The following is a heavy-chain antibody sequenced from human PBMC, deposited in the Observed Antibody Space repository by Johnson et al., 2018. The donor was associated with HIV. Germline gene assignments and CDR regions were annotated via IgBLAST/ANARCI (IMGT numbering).Heavy chain of an antibody. Sequence: VQLVESGGGLVQPGGSLRLSCAAFGFTFNNYWMTWVRQAPGKGLEWVASLNQDETERFYVDSVKGRFSIFRDNARNSLYLQMNSLRDDDTAVYYCARGTGGTGTSYFQNWGQGTLVTVSS. D-gene: IGHD1-1*01. CDR3: ARGTGGTGTSYFQN. CDR2: LNQDETER. CDR1: GFTFNNYW. J-gene: IGHJ1*01. V-gene: IGHV3-7*01.